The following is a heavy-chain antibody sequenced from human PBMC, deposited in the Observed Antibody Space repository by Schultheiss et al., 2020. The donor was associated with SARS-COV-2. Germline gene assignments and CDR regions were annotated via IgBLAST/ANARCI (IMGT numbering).Heavy chain of an antibody. CDR1: GYTLTELS. D-gene: IGHD6-6*01. CDR3: ATDPKKAARPFLYAFDI. V-gene: IGHV1-24*01. CDR2: FDPEDGET. J-gene: IGHJ3*02. Sequence: ASVKVSCKVSGYTLTELSMHWVRQAPGKGLEWMGGFDPEDGETIYAQKFQVRVTMTEDTSTDTAYMELSSLRSEDTAVYYCATDPKKAARPFLYAFDIWGQGTMVTVSS.